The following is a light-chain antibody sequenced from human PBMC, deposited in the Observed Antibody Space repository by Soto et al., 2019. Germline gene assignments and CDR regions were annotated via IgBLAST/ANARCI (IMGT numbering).Light chain of an antibody. J-gene: IGLJ2*01. CDR2: DND. CDR3: GTGDSRLSVVV. Sequence: QSVLTQPPSVSAAPRQKVTISCSGSSSNIGSNSVCWYQQLPGTAPRRAINDNDKPPSGNPDRFSGSKSGTSATLGITGLQTGDEADHYCGTGDSRLSVVVFGWGTKMTVL. CDR1: SSNIGSNS. V-gene: IGLV1-51*01.